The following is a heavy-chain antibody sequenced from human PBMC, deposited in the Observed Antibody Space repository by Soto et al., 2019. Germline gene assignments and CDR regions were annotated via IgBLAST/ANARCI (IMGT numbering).Heavy chain of an antibody. Sequence: LRLSCTPSGFIFSDYAMSWVRQAPGKGLEWVSSIGGPGTDTYYADYVQGRFTISRDNSHKTLYLHMXSMRADDTTIDFCAKVGVRRHSLSDPFDVLGRGAIVTVSS. D-gene: IGHD3-16*01. CDR1: GFIFSDYA. CDR3: AKVGVRRHSLSDPFDV. V-gene: IGHV3-23*01. J-gene: IGHJ3*01. CDR2: IGGPGTDT.